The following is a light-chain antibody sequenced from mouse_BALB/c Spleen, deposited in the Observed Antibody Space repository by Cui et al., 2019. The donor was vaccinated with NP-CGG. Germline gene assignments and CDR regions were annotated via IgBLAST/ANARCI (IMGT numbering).Light chain of an antibody. V-gene: IGLV1*01. CDR3: ALWFSNHWV. J-gene: IGLJ1*01. CDR1: TGAVTTSNY. CDR2: DTN. Sequence: QAVLTQEPAPTTSPGETVTPTCRSSTGAVTTSNYANWVQEKPDHLFTGLIGDTNNRTPGVPARFSGSLIGDKAAHTITGAQTEDEAIYFCALWFSNHWVFGGGTKLTVL.